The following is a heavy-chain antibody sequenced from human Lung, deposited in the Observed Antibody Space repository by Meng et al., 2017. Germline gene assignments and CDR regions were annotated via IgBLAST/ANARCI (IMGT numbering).Heavy chain of an antibody. CDR3: ARGPTTMAHDFGY. D-gene: IGHD4-11*01. J-gene: IGHJ4*02. CDR2: INHSGST. Sequence: PPTKSVAVLPKPPQTLSLTCVSSGGSFSDTYWNGIRQPPRKGLEWIGEINHSGSTNYNPSLESRSTISVDTSQNNLSLKLSSVTAADSAVYYCARGPTTMAHDFGYWGQGTLVTVSS. V-gene: IGHV4-34*01. CDR1: GGSFSDTY.